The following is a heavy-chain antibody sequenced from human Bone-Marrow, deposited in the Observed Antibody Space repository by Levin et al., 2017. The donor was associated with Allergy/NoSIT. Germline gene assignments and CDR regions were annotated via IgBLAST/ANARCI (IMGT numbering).Heavy chain of an antibody. CDR1: GGSVTTSNW. CDR2: VYDSGST. J-gene: IGHJ6*02. D-gene: IGHD3-10*01. V-gene: IGHV4-4*02. CDR3: ARVFMFRGHYYRGMDV. Sequence: SETLSLTCAVSGGSVTTSNWWNWVRQPPGKGLEWIGVVYDSGSTSYNPSLKSRVTISVDKSKNQFSLKLTSVTAADTAVYYCARVFMFRGHYYRGMDVWGQGTTVFVS.